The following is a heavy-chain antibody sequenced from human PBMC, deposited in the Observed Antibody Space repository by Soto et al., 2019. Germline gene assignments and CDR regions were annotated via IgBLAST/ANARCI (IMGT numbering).Heavy chain of an antibody. CDR1: GGSISSYY. CDR2: IYYSGST. Sequence: SETLSLTCTVSGGSISSYYWSWIRQPPGKGLEWIGYIYYSGSTNYNPPLKSRVTPSVDRSKNQFSLTLSSVTAADMAVYYCARGHYGGHGLDVWGQGTTVTVSS. V-gene: IGHV4-59*12. D-gene: IGHD4-17*01. J-gene: IGHJ6*02. CDR3: ARGHYGGHGLDV.